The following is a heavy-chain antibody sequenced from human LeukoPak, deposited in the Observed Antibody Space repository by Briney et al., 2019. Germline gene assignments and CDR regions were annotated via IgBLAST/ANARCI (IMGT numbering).Heavy chain of an antibody. CDR2: ISWNSGSI. CDR3: AATYYYDSSGYYGKYDY. Sequence: GRSLRLSCAASGFTFDDYAMHWVRQASGKGLEWVSGISWNSGSIGYADSVKGRFTISRDNAKNSLYLQMNSLRAEDTALYYCAATYYYDSSGYYGKYDYWGQGTLVTVSS. D-gene: IGHD3-22*01. V-gene: IGHV3-9*01. CDR1: GFTFDDYA. J-gene: IGHJ4*02.